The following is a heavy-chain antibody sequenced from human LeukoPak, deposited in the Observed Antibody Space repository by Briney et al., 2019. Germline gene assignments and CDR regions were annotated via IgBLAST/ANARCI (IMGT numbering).Heavy chain of an antibody. J-gene: IGHJ5*02. CDR2: INHSGST. D-gene: IGHD5-18*01. Sequence: MSSETLSLTCAVYGASFSGYYWSWIRQPPGKGLEWIGEINHSGSTTYNASPKSRVNISLDTSKNQFSLRLSSVTAADTAVYYCAPRGDIEHSYGYGKWFYPWGQGTRVTVSS. CDR3: APRGDIEHSYGYGKWFYP. CDR1: GASFSGYY. V-gene: IGHV4-34*01.